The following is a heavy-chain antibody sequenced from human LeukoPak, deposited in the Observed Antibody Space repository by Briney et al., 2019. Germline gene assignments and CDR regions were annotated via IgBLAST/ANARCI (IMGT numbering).Heavy chain of an antibody. CDR1: GFTFSSYA. CDR2: ISASGGSA. J-gene: IGHJ4*02. Sequence: GGSLRLSCAASGFTFSSYAMSWVRRAPGKGLQWVSAISASGGSAYYADSVKGRVTISRDDGKNTLYLHMNSLRDDDTAVYYCATDQRYAFDYWGQGILVTVSS. V-gene: IGHV3-23*01. D-gene: IGHD3-9*01. CDR3: ATDQRYAFDY.